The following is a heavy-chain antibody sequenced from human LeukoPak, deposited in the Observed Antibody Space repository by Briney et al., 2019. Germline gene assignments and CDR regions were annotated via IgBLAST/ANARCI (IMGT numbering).Heavy chain of an antibody. CDR3: ARESDMVEALGAFDI. CDR2: INPNSGGT. J-gene: IGHJ3*02. V-gene: IGHV1-2*02. CDR1: GYTFTGYY. Sequence: GASVKVSCKASGYTFTGYYMHWVRQAPGQGLEWMGWINPNSGGTNYAQKFQGRVTMTRDTSISTAYMELSRLRSDDTAVYYCARESDMVEALGAFDIWGQGTMVTVSS. D-gene: IGHD5-18*01.